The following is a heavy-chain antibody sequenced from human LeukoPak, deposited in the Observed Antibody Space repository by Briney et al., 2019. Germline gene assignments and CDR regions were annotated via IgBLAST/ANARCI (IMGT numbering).Heavy chain of an antibody. D-gene: IGHD3-3*01. CDR2: ISSSSSYI. Sequence: GGSLRLSCAASGFTFSDYYMSWIRQAPGKGLEWVSSISSSSSYIYYADSVKGRFTISRDNAKNSLYLQMNSLRAEDTAVYYCARDTTIFGVVTQSDAFDIWGQGTMVTVSS. CDR3: ARDTTIFGVVTQSDAFDI. V-gene: IGHV3-11*06. CDR1: GFTFSDYY. J-gene: IGHJ3*02.